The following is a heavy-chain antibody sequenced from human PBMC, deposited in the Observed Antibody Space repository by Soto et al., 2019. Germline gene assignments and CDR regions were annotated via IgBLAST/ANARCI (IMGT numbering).Heavy chain of an antibody. Sequence: QVQLVQSGAEVKKPGASVKVSCQASGYTFTSYGISCVRQAPGQGLEWMGWISAYNGNTNYAQKLQGRVTMTTDTTTSTAYMELRRLRSDDTAVYYCARNGARSLAAGNWFDPWGQGTLVTVSS. CDR2: ISAYNGNT. CDR1: GYTFTSYG. D-gene: IGHD6-6*01. V-gene: IGHV1-18*01. J-gene: IGHJ5*02. CDR3: ARNGARSLAAGNWFDP.